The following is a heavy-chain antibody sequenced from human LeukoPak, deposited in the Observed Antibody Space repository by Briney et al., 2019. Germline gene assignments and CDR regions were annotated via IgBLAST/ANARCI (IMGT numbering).Heavy chain of an antibody. D-gene: IGHD1-26*01. CDR3: ARGSYYFDY. CDR2: IKQDGSEK. J-gene: IGHJ4*02. V-gene: IGHV3-7*01. CDR1: GFTFSSSW. Sequence: GGSLRLSCAASGFTFSSSWMTWVRQAPGKGLEWVANIKQDGSEKYYVDSVKGRFTISRDNAKNSLFLQMYSLRAEDTAVYCCARGSYYFDYWGQGTLVTVSS.